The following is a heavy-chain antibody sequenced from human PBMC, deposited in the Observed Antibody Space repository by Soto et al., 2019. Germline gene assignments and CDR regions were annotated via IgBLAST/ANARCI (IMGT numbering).Heavy chain of an antibody. V-gene: IGHV3-48*01. CDR3: AREGSSSGWYGIIDY. CDR1: GVTFSSYS. D-gene: IGHD6-19*01. Sequence: GGSLRLSCAASGVTFSSYSTNWVRQAPGKGLEWVSYISSSSSTIYYADSVKGRFTISRDNAKNSLYLQMNSLRAEDTAVYYCAREGSSSGWYGIIDYWGQGTLVTVSS. J-gene: IGHJ4*02. CDR2: ISSSSSTI.